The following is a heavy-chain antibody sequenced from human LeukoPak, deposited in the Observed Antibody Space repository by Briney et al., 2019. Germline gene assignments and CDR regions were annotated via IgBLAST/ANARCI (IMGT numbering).Heavy chain of an antibody. D-gene: IGHD3-10*01. J-gene: IGHJ6*02. V-gene: IGHV1-18*01. Sequence: ASVKVSCKASGYTFTSYGISWVRQAPGQGLEWMGWISAYNGNTNYAQKLQGSVTMTTDTSTSTAYMELRSLRSDDTALYYCAKDMYGSGSYYYYYGMDVWGQGTTVTVSS. CDR1: GYTFTSYG. CDR3: AKDMYGSGSYYYYYGMDV. CDR2: ISAYNGNT.